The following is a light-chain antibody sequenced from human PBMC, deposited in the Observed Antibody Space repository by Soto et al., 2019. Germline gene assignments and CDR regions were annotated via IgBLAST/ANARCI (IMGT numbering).Light chain of an antibody. CDR1: QSVSSHY. J-gene: IGKJ2*01. Sequence: EIVLTQSPGTLSLSPGERATLSCRASQSVSSHYLAWYQQKPGQAPRLLIYGASSRATGIPDRFSGSGSGTDFTLTISGLEPEDFAVYYCQQYGSSPHTFGQGTKLEIK. V-gene: IGKV3-20*01. CDR3: QQYGSSPHT. CDR2: GAS.